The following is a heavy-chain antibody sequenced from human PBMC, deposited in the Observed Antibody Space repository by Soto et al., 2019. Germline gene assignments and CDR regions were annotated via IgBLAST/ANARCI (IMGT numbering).Heavy chain of an antibody. CDR1: GGSISSGDYY. J-gene: IGHJ4*02. V-gene: IGHV4-30-4*01. CDR3: ARSSTVTTPGSFDY. Sequence: SETLSLTCTVSGGSISSGDYYWSWIRQPPGKGLEWIGYIYYSGSTYYNPSLKSRVTISVDTSKNKFSLKLSSVTAAYTAVYYCARSSTVTTPGSFDYWGQGTLVTVSS. D-gene: IGHD4-17*01. CDR2: IYYSGST.